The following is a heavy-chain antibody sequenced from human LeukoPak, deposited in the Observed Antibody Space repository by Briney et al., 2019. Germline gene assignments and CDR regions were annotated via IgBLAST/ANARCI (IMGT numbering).Heavy chain of an antibody. Sequence: PGGSLRLTCAASGFTFTDYYMSWIRQAPGKGLEWVSYISSSSRSTTYADSVKGRFTISRDNAKNSLYLQMNSLRAEDTAVYYCSGGYDSDYFFYYGMDVWGQETTVTVSS. CDR1: GFTFTDYY. CDR2: ISSSSRST. CDR3: SGGYDSDYFFYYGMDV. J-gene: IGHJ6*02. D-gene: IGHD5-12*01. V-gene: IGHV3-11*06.